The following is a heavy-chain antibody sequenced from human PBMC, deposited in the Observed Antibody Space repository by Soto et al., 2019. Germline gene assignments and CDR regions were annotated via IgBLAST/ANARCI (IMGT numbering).Heavy chain of an antibody. CDR1: RFTFSSFG. CDR2: ISYDGSNK. V-gene: IGHV3-30*18. CDR3: AKDSEIVLVPAADYYYYGMDV. D-gene: IGHD2-2*01. J-gene: IGHJ6*02. Sequence: QVQLVESGGGVVQPGRSLRLSCAASRFTFSSFGMHWVRQAPGKGLEWVAVISYDGSNKYYADSVKGRFTISRDNSKNRLPLXXNSLKTEDTAVYYCAKDSEIVLVPAADYYYYGMDVWGQGTTVTVPS.